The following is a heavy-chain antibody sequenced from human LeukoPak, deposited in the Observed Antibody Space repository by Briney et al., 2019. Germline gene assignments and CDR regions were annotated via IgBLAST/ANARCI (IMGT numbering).Heavy chain of an antibody. CDR3: ARGTVTYYFDY. CDR1: GGSFSGYY. CDR2: INHSGST. V-gene: IGHV4-34*01. Sequence: SETLSLTCAVYGGSFSGYYWSWIRQPPGKGLEWIGEINHSGSTNYNPSLKGRVTISVDTSKNQFSLKLSSVTAADTAVYYCARGTVTYYFDYWGQGTLVTVSS. J-gene: IGHJ4*02. D-gene: IGHD4-17*01.